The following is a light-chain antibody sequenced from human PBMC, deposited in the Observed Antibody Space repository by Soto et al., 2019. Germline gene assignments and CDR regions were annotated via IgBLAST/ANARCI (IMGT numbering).Light chain of an antibody. CDR3: QHYNSYSEA. J-gene: IGKJ1*01. Sequence: DIQMTQSPSTLSGSVGDRVTTPSGPSQPIRGWLAWYQQKQGKAPKLLIYKASTLKSGVPSRFSGSGSGTEFTLTISSLQPDDFATYYCQHYNSYSEAFGQGTKVELK. V-gene: IGKV1-5*03. CDR2: KAS. CDR1: QPIRGW.